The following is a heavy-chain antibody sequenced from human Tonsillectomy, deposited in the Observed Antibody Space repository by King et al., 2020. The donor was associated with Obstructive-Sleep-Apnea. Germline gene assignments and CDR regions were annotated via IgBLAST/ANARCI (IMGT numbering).Heavy chain of an antibody. Sequence: VQLVQSGGVVVQPGGSLRLSCAASGFTFDDYTMHWVRQAPGKGLEWVSLISWDGGSTYYADSVKGRFTISRDNSKNSLYLQMNSLRTEDTALYYCAKENWGLGGYDSRGEFDYWGQGTLVTVSS. J-gene: IGHJ4*02. CDR2: ISWDGGST. V-gene: IGHV3-43*01. CDR3: AKENWGLGGYDSRGEFDY. CDR1: GFTFDDYT. D-gene: IGHD5-12*01.